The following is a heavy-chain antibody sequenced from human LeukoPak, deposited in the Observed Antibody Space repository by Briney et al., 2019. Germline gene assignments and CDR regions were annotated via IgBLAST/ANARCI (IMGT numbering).Heavy chain of an antibody. V-gene: IGHV3-23*01. J-gene: IGHJ4*02. Sequence: GGSLRLSCAASGFTFSSYAMSWVRQAPGKGLEWVSAISGSGGSTYYADSVEGRFTISRDNSKNTLYLQMNSLRAEDTAVYYCAEHWLAKSHFDYWGQGTLVTVSS. D-gene: IGHD6-19*01. CDR2: ISGSGGST. CDR1: GFTFSSYA. CDR3: AEHWLAKSHFDY.